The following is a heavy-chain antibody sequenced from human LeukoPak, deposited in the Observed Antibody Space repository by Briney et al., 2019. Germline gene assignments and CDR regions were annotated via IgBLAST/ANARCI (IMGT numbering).Heavy chain of an antibody. CDR2: LYTSGST. D-gene: IGHD1-26*01. CDR3: ARDVVFPGFAYSGSYYAFDY. CDR1: GGSISSGSYS. V-gene: IGHV4-61*02. Sequence: SETLSLTCTVSGGSISSGSYSWNWIRQPAGKGLEWIGRLYTSGSTNYNPSLKSRVTISVDTSKNQFSLKLSSVTAADTAVYYCARDVVFPGFAYSGSYYAFDYWGQGTLVTVSS. J-gene: IGHJ4*02.